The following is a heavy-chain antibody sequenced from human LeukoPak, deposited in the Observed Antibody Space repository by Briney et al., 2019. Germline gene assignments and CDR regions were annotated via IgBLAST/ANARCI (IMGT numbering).Heavy chain of an antibody. CDR3: ARGKYCFNS. J-gene: IGHJ4*02. CDR2: IKQDGSEQ. CDR1: AFTFSSYW. D-gene: IGHD2-21*02. V-gene: IGHV3-7*01. Sequence: GGSLRLSCAASAFTFSSYWMSWVRQAPGKGLEWVANIKQDGSEQFYVHSVKGRFTISRDNAKNSLFLQMNSLRAEDTAVYFCARGKYCFNSWGQGTLVAVSS.